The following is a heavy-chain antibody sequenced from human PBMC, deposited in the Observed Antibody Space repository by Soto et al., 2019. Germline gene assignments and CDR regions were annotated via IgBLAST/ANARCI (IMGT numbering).Heavy chain of an antibody. Sequence: PSETLSLTCAVYGGSFSGYYWSWIRQPPGKGLEWIGEINHRGSANYNPSLKSRATISVDTSKKQFSLKLSSVTAADTAVYYCATRIPTDYWGQGFPVTVSS. CDR2: INHRGSA. V-gene: IGHV4-34*01. CDR3: ATRIPTDY. D-gene: IGHD2-2*02. CDR1: GGSFSGYY. J-gene: IGHJ4*02.